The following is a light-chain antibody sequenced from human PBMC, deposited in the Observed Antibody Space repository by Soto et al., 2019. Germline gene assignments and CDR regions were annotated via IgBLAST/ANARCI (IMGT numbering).Light chain of an antibody. J-gene: IGKJ1*01. CDR3: QQYGSSVKT. CDR1: QSVSSSY. V-gene: IGKV3-20*01. CDR2: GAS. Sequence: VCTLCRGTLYQYTGEGATLSCRASQSVSSSYLAWYQQKPGQAPSLLIFGASNRAPDIPDRFSGSGSGTDFTLTISRLEPEDFAVYFCQQYGSSVKTLGQDTKV.